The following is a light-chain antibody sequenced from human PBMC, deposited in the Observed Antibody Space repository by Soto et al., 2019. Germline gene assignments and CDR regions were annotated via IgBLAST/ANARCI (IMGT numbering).Light chain of an antibody. CDR3: SSYTAYTTLWV. J-gene: IGLJ3*02. Sequence: QSALTQPASVSGSPGQSITISCTGTSSDVGNHNVVSWYQQHPGKAPKLMIYEGSKRPSGVSNRFSGSKSGNAASLTISGLQAEDEADYYCSSYTAYTTLWVFGGGTKLTVL. V-gene: IGLV2-14*02. CDR1: SSDVGNHNV. CDR2: EGS.